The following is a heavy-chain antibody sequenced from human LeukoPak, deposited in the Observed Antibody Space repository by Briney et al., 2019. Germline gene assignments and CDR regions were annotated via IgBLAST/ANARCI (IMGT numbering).Heavy chain of an antibody. CDR1: GGSISSSSYY. D-gene: IGHD3-22*01. CDR3: ARVGGYYDSTGYLHRDAFDF. J-gene: IGHJ3*01. CDR2: IYHSGST. V-gene: IGHV4-39*07. Sequence: SETLSLTCTVSGGSISSSSYYWGWIRQPPGKGLEWIGEIYHSGSTNYNPSLKSRVTISVDKSKNQFSLKLSSVTAADTAVYYCARVGGYYDSTGYLHRDAFDFWGQGTMVTVSS.